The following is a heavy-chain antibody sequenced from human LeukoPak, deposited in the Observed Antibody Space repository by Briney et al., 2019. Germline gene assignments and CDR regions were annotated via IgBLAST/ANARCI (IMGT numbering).Heavy chain of an antibody. D-gene: IGHD1-26*01. CDR2: FDPEDGET. CDR3: ATEPTNGGGATTYYFDY. V-gene: IGHV1-24*01. CDR1: GYTLTELS. J-gene: IGHJ4*02. Sequence: GASVKVSCKVSGYTLTELSMHWVRQAPGKGLEWMGGFDPEDGETIYAQKFQGRVTMTEDTPTDTAYMELSSLRSEDTAVYYCATEPTNGGGATTYYFDYWGQGTLVTVSS.